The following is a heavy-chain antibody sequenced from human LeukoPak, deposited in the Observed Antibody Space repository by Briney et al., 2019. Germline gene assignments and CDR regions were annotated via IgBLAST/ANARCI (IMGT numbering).Heavy chain of an antibody. V-gene: IGHV3-7*04. CDR1: GFTFSSYW. Sequence: GGSLRLSCAASGFTFSSYWMSWVRQAPGKGLEWVANIREDGSETYYVASMKGRFAISRDNAKNSLYLQMNSLRAEDTAVYYCARGARWLLYWGQGTLVTVSS. D-gene: IGHD3-22*01. CDR3: ARGARWLLY. J-gene: IGHJ4*02. CDR2: IREDGSET.